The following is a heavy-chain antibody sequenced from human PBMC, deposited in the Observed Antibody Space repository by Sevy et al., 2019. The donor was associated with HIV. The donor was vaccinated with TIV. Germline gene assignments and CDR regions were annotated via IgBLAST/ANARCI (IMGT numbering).Heavy chain of an antibody. Sequence: GGSLRLSCAASGFTFSSHYMSWVRQAPGKGLEWVANIKQDGSDKFYVESVKGRFTISRDNAKNSLYLQLSSLRAEDTAMYFCAREALYCYDSERHYDDAFDMWGPGTMVTVSS. CDR3: AREALYCYDSERHYDDAFDM. CDR1: GFTFSSHY. CDR2: IKQDGSDK. V-gene: IGHV3-7*01. D-gene: IGHD3-22*01. J-gene: IGHJ3*02.